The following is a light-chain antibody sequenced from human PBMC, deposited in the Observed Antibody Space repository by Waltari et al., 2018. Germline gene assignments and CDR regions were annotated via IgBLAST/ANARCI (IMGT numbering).Light chain of an antibody. Sequence: DIVMTQSPDSLAVSLGERVTINCKSSQSVLYSSNSQNYLAWYRQKPGQPPKLLIYWASAREAGVPDRFSGSESGTDFTLTISSLQAEDVAVYYCQQYYDIPWTFGQGTKVEIK. CDR3: QQYYDIPWT. J-gene: IGKJ1*01. CDR1: QSVLYSSNSQNY. V-gene: IGKV4-1*01. CDR2: WAS.